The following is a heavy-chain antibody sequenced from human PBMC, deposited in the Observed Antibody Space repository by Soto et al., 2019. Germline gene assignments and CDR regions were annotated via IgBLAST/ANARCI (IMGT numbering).Heavy chain of an antibody. CDR3: ARVVMTTVPASYYDGMDV. J-gene: IGHJ6*02. Sequence: QVQLVQSGAEVKKPGSSVTVSCKASGGTFSSYAISWVRQAPGQGLEWMGRIIPFIGTANYAQKFQGRVTITADESTSTAYMELTSLRSDDTAVYYCARVVMTTVPASYYDGMDVWGQGTKVTVSS. CDR1: GGTFSSYA. CDR2: IIPFIGTA. V-gene: IGHV1-69*18. D-gene: IGHD4-4*01.